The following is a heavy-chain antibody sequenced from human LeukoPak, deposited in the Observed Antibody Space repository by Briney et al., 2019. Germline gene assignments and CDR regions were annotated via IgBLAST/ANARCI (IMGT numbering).Heavy chain of an antibody. CDR1: GFTFKSYA. CDR3: AKILERELQYYHYGMDV. J-gene: IGHJ6*02. D-gene: IGHD5-24*01. CDR2: ISTAGDRT. V-gene: IGHV3-23*01. Sequence: PGGSLRLSCAASGFTFKSYAMIWVRQAPGKGLESVSSISTAGDRTYYTDSVKGRFAISRDNSKNTLYLQMNSLRAEDTAVYYCAKILERELQYYHYGMDVWGQGTTVTVSS.